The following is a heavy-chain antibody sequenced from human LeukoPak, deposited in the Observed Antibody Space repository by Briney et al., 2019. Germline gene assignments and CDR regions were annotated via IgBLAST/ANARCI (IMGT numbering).Heavy chain of an antibody. V-gene: IGHV3-23*01. CDR1: GFTFRSYA. CDR3: AKDLSVWGSYRFDY. Sequence: GGSLRLSCPASGFTFRSYAMSWVRQAPGKRLEWVSAISSSSTNTYYADSVKGRFTISRDNSKNTLYLQMNSLRAEDTAVYYCAKDLSVWGSYRFDYWGQGTLVTVSS. CDR2: ISSSSTNT. D-gene: IGHD3-16*02. J-gene: IGHJ4*02.